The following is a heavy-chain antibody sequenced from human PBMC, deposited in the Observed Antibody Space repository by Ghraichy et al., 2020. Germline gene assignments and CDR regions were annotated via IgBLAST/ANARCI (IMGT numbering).Heavy chain of an antibody. D-gene: IGHD3-22*01. V-gene: IGHV3-48*02. CDR1: GFTFSSYS. CDR3: ASAGVVVIIGGMDV. J-gene: IGHJ6*02. Sequence: GGSLRLSCAASGFTFSSYSMNWVRQAPGKGLEWVSYISSSSSTIYYADSVKGRFTISRDNAKNSLYLQMNSLRDEDTAVYYCASAGVVVIIGGMDVWGQGTTVTVSS. CDR2: ISSSSSTI.